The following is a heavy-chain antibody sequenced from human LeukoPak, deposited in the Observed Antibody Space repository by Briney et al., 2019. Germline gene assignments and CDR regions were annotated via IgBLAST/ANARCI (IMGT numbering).Heavy chain of an antibody. CDR1: GGTISSYY. J-gene: IGHJ4*02. V-gene: IGHV4-4*07. CDR2: VYASGNT. D-gene: IGHD2-21*02. CDR3: ARQGVATAIDY. Sequence: SETLSLTCTVSGGTISSYYWSWIRQPAGKGLEWIGRVYASGNTNYNPSLKSRVTMSVDTSKNLFALKLSSVTAADTAVYYCARQGVATAIDYWGQGTLVTVSS.